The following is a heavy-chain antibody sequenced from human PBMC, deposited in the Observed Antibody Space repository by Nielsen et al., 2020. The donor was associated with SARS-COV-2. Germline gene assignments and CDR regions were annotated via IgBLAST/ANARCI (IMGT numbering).Heavy chain of an antibody. CDR1: GYTFSNYA. D-gene: IGHD3-16*01. J-gene: IGHJ2*01. CDR3: VRDLLGDVGFYFDL. CDR2: INTADGST. V-gene: IGHV1-3*04. Sequence: ASVKVSCKASGYTFSNYAIHWVRQAPGQRLEWMGWINTADGSTNYAQNFQGRLTFTRDTSANTGYLELSSLRFEDTAVYFCVRDLLGDVGFYFDLWGRGTLVTVSS.